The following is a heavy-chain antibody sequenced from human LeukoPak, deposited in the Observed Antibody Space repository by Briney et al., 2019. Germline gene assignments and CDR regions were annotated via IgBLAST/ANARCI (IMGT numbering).Heavy chain of an antibody. CDR2: INPSGGST. CDR3: ARDGRLRNAVAATNAFDK. J-gene: IGHJ3*02. D-gene: IGHD2-15*01. CDR1: RYTFTGYY. Sequence: ASVKVSCKASRYTFTGYYMHWVRQAPGQGLEWMGIINPSGGSTSYAQKFQGRVTMTRDTSTSTVYMELSSLRSEDTAVYYCARDGRLRNAVAATNAFDKWGQGTMVTVSS. V-gene: IGHV1-46*01.